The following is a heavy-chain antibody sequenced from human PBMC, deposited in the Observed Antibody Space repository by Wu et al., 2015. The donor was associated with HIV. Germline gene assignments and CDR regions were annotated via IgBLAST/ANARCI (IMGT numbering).Heavy chain of an antibody. J-gene: IGHJ6*03. CDR3: ARGAGTGTTSPKDYYYYYMDV. D-gene: IGHD1-1*01. CDR2: IIPIFGTA. Sequence: QVQLVQSGAEVKKPGSSVKVSCKASGGTFSSYAISWVRQAPGQGLEWMGGIIPIFGTANYAQKFQGRVTITADESTSTAYMELSSLRSEDTAVYYCARGAGTGTTSPKDYYYYYMDVWGKGDHGHRLL. CDR1: GGTFSSYA. V-gene: IGHV1-69*12.